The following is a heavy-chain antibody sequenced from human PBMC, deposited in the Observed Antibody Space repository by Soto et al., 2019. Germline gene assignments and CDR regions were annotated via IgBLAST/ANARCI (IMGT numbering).Heavy chain of an antibody. CDR3: ARGRVTIFGVVIILSTRNWFDP. Sequence: QVQLQQWGAGLLKPSETLSLTCAVYGGSFSGYYWSWIRQPPGKGLEWIGEINHSGSTNYNPYLKSRVNISVDTSKNQFSLKLSSVTAADTAVYYCARGRVTIFGVVIILSTRNWFDPWGQGTLVTVSS. V-gene: IGHV4-34*01. CDR1: GGSFSGYY. J-gene: IGHJ5*02. D-gene: IGHD3-3*01. CDR2: INHSGST.